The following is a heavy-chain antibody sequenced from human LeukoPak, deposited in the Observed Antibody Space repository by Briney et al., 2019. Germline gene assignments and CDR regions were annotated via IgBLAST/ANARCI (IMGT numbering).Heavy chain of an antibody. D-gene: IGHD4-17*01. CDR2: INPNSGGT. J-gene: IGHJ5*02. Sequence: ASVKVSCKASGYTFTNYYMHWVRQAPGQGLEWMGWINPNSGGTNYAQKFQGRVTMTRDTSISTAYMELSRLRSDDTAVYYCARTSMTTVREWFDPWGQGTLVTVSS. V-gene: IGHV1-2*02. CDR1: GYTFTNYY. CDR3: ARTSMTTVREWFDP.